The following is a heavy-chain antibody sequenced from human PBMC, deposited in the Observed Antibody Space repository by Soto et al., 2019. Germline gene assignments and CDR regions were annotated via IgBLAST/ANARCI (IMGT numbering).Heavy chain of an antibody. CDR2: IKQDGSEK. CDR3: AKDLQIVVVTAPSGY. Sequence: GGSLRLSCAASGFTFSSYWMSWVRQAPGKGLEWVANIKQDGSEKYYVDYVKGRFTISRDNSKNTLYLQMNSLRAEDTAVYFCAKDLQIVVVTAPSGYWGQGTLVTVSS. V-gene: IGHV3-7*01. D-gene: IGHD2-21*02. J-gene: IGHJ4*02. CDR1: GFTFSSYW.